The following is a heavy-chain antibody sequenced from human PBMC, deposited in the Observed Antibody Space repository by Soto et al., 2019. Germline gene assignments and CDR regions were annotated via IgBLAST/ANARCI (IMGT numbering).Heavy chain of an antibody. J-gene: IGHJ4*02. V-gene: IGHV2-70*11. D-gene: IGHD1-26*01. CDR2: IDWDDDK. Sequence: SGPTLVNPTQTLTLTCTFSGFSLSTRGMSVNWIRQPPGKALEWLARIDWDDDKKYSISLKTRLTISKDTSKNQVVLTLTNMDPVDTATYYCARLRTTYCSDYWGQGSLVTVSS. CDR1: GFSLSTRGMS. CDR3: ARLRTTYCSDY.